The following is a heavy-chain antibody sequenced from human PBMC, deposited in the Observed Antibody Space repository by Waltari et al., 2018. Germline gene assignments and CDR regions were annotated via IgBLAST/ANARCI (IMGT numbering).Heavy chain of an antibody. CDR2: IWYDGSNK. J-gene: IGHJ4*02. CDR1: GFTFSSYG. V-gene: IGHV3-30*18. D-gene: IGHD4-17*01. Sequence: QVQLVESGGGVVQPGRSLRLSCAASGFTFSSYGMHWVRQAPGKGLEWVAVIWYDGSNKYYADSVKGRFTISRDNSKNTLYLQMNSLRAEDTAMYYCAKGYGDLIDYWGQGTLVTVSS. CDR3: AKGYGDLIDY.